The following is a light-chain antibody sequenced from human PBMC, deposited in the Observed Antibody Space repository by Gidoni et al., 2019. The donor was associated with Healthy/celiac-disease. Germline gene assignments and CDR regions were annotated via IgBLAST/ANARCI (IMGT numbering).Light chain of an antibody. CDR1: QSISSW. Sequence: DLHLTQSPSTLSASVGDRVTITCRASQSISSWLAWYQQKPGKAPKLLIYDASSLESGVPSRFSGSGSGTEFTLTISSLQPDDFATYYCQQYNSIQETFGQGTKVEIK. V-gene: IGKV1-5*01. CDR3: QQYNSIQET. J-gene: IGKJ1*01. CDR2: DAS.